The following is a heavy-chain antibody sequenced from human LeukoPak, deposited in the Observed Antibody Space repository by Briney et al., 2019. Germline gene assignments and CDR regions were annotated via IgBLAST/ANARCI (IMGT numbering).Heavy chain of an antibody. CDR2: IYYSGST. CDR1: GGSISSYY. V-gene: IGHV4-59*01. J-gene: IGHJ6*03. Sequence: SETLSLTCTVSGGSISSYYWSWIQQPPGKGLEWIGYIYYSGSTNYNPSLKSRVTISVDTSKNQFSLKLSSVTAADTAVYYCARVRGSAEFHYMDVWGKGTTVTDSS. CDR3: ARVRGSAEFHYMDV. D-gene: IGHD2-15*01.